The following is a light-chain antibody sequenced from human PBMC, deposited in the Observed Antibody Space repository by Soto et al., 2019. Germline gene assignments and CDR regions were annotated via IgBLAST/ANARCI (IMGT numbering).Light chain of an antibody. CDR1: QGVSSN. V-gene: IGKV3-15*01. J-gene: IGKJ1*01. CDR2: GAS. CDR3: QQYNNWPPRGT. Sequence: ERVLTQSPATLSVSPGERATLSCRASQGVSSNLAWYQQKPGQGPRLLIYGASTRATGIPARCSGSGSGTEFTLNISSLQPEDFALYYCQQYNNWPPRGTFGQGTKVDIK.